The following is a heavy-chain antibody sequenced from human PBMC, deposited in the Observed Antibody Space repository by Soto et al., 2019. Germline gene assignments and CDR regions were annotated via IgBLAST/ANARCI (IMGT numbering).Heavy chain of an antibody. CDR3: AKDRGSTSSGFDY. D-gene: IGHD2-2*01. CDR1: GFTFSSYA. J-gene: IGHJ4*02. CDR2: ISGSGGST. V-gene: IGHV3-23*01. Sequence: GGSLRLSCAASGFTFSSYAMSWVRRAPGKGLEWVSAISGSGGSTYYADSVKGRFTISRDNSKNTLYLQMNSLRAEDTAVYYCAKDRGSTSSGFDYWGQGTLVTVSS.